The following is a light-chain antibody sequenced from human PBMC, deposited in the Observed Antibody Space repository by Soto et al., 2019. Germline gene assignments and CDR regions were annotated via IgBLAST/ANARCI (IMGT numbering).Light chain of an antibody. J-gene: IGLJ1*01. CDR3: CSYAGSYTFV. CDR1: SSDVGVYNY. Sequence: QSVLTQPRSVSGSPVQSVTISCTGTSSDVGVYNYVSWYQQYPGKAPKIMIYDVSKRPSGVPDRFSGSKSDNTAFLTISGLQAEDEADYYCCSYAGSYTFVFGIGTKVTVL. CDR2: DVS. V-gene: IGLV2-11*01.